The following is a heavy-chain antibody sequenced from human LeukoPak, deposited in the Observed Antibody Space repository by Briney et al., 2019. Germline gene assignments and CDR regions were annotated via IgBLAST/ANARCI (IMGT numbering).Heavy chain of an antibody. CDR2: ISISGDST. J-gene: IGHJ4*02. V-gene: IGHV3-23*01. Sequence: GGSLRLSCAASGSIFTSSPMHWVRQAPGKGLQWVSSISISGDSTYYADSVKGRFTISRDNSKNTLYLQMNSLRADDTAVYYCANEIRPNDYWGQGTLVTVSS. CDR1: GSIFTSSP. CDR3: ANEIRPNDY.